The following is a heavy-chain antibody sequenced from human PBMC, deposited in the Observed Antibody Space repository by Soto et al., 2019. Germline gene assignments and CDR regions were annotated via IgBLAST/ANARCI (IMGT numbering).Heavy chain of an antibody. V-gene: IGHV4-34*01. Sequence: SETLSLTCAVYGGSFSGYSWAWIRQPPGKGLEWIGTLYYSGNTYYNPSLKSRVTISVDTSKNQFSLKLSSVTAADTAVYYCATRQGGSYNWFDPWGQGTLVTVSS. CDR1: GGSFSGYS. CDR3: ATRQGGSYNWFDP. J-gene: IGHJ5*02. CDR2: LYYSGNT. D-gene: IGHD2-15*01.